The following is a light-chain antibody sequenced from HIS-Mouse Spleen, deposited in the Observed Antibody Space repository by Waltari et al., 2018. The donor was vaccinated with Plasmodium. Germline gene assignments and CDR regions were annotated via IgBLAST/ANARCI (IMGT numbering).Light chain of an antibody. J-gene: IGLJ3*02. CDR3: QVWDSSTV. CDR1: NIGSKN. Sequence: SYELTQPLSVSVALGQTARITCGGNNIGSKNVHWYQQKPGQAPVLVIYRDSNRPSGIPDRFSGSNSGNTAILTISRAQAGDEADYYCQVWDSSTVFGGGTKLTVL. V-gene: IGLV3-9*01. CDR2: RDS.